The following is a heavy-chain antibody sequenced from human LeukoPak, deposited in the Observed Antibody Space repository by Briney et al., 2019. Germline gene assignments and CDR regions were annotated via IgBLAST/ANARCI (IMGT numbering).Heavy chain of an antibody. D-gene: IGHD2-2*01. Sequence: GGSLRLSCAASGFTFSSYSMNWVRQAPGKGLEWVSSISSSSTYIYYADSVKGRFTISRDNAKSSLYLQMNSLRADDTAVYYCARDRWDVVLIPAAREIDYWGQGTLVTVSS. J-gene: IGHJ4*02. V-gene: IGHV3-21*01. CDR1: GFTFSSYS. CDR2: ISSSSTYI. CDR3: ARDRWDVVLIPAAREIDY.